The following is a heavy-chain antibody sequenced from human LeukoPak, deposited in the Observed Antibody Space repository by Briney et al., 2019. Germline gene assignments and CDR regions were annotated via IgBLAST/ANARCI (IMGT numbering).Heavy chain of an antibody. J-gene: IGHJ4*02. Sequence: ASVKVSCKASGYTFTGYYMHWVRQAPGQGLEWMGWINPNSGGTNYAQKFQGRVTMTRDTSISTAYMELSRLRSDDTAVYYCARDLEDYGSGSSYFDYWGQGTLVTVSS. CDR3: ARDLEDYGSGSSYFDY. CDR1: GYTFTGYY. V-gene: IGHV1-2*02. CDR2: INPNSGGT. D-gene: IGHD3-10*01.